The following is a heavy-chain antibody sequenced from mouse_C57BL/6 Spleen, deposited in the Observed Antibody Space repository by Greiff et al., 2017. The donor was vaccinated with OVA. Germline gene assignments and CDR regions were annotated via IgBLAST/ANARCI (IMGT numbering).Heavy chain of an antibody. Sequence: VQGVESGPGLVQPSQSLSITCTVSGFSLTSYGVHWVRQSPGKGLEWLGVIWSGGSTDYNAAFISRLSISKDNSKSQVFFKMNSLQADDTAIYYCARNLYSNYYAMDYWGQGTSVTVSS. CDR2: IWSGGST. J-gene: IGHJ4*01. CDR1: GFSLTSYG. D-gene: IGHD2-5*01. CDR3: ARNLYSNYYAMDY. V-gene: IGHV2-2*01.